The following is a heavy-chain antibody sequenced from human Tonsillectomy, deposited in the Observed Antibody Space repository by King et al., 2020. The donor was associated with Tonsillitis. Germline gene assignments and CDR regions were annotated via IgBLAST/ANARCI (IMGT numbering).Heavy chain of an antibody. J-gene: IGHJ4*02. CDR2: IKQDGSGK. D-gene: IGHD2-15*01. Sequence: VQLVESGGGLVQPGGSLRLSCVASGFSFSNYWMSWVRQAPGKGLEWVANIKQDGSGKNYVDSVKGRFTVSRDNAKNSLYLQMNSLRAEDTAVYYCARDLVVVVSAPPHFDFWGQGTLVTVSS. CDR1: GFSFSNYW. V-gene: IGHV3-7*01. CDR3: ARDLVVVVSAPPHFDF.